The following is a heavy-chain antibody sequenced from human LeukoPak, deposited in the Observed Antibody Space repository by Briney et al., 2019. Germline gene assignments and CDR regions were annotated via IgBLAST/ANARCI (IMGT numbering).Heavy chain of an antibody. CDR2: IYHTGSI. Sequence: SETLSLTCAVSGYSISSGYYWGWIRQPPGKGLEWIGSIYHTGSIYYNPSLKSRATISVDTSKNQFSLRLSSVTAADTAVYYCAGSTSRETFDYWGQGTLVTVSS. CDR1: GYSISSGYY. CDR3: AGSTSRETFDY. V-gene: IGHV4-38-2*01. J-gene: IGHJ4*02. D-gene: IGHD2-2*01.